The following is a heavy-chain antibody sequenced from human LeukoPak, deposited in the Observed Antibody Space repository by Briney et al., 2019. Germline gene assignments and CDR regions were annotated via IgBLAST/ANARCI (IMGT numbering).Heavy chain of an antibody. CDR2: ISSSGSYI. D-gene: IGHD1-1*01. Sequence: GGSLRLSCAASGFTFSSYSMNWVRQAPGKGLEWVSSISSSGSYIYYADSVKGRFTISRDNAKNSLYLQMNSLRAEDTAVYYCTVGYLIDAFDIWGQGTMVTVSS. V-gene: IGHV3-21*01. J-gene: IGHJ3*02. CDR3: TVGYLIDAFDI. CDR1: GFTFSSYS.